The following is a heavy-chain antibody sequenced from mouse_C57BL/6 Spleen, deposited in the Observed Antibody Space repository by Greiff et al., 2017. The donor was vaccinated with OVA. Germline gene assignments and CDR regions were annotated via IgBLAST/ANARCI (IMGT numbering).Heavy chain of an antibody. CDR2: ISYDGSN. Sequence: EVQVVESGPGLVKPSQSLSLTCSVTGYSITSGYYWNWIRQFPGNKLEWMGYISYDGSNNYNPSLKNRISITRDTSKNQFFLKLNSVTTEDTATYYCAMYDYDYAMDYWGQGTSVTVSS. CDR3: AMYDYDYAMDY. D-gene: IGHD2-4*01. V-gene: IGHV3-6*01. CDR1: GYSITSGYY. J-gene: IGHJ4*01.